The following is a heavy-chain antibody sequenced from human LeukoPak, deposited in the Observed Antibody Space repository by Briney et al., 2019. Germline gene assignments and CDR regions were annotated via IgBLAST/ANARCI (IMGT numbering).Heavy chain of an antibody. CDR1: GFTFTSSA. D-gene: IGHD3-22*01. Sequence: SVKVSCKASGFTFTSSAVQWVREARGQLLEWIGWIVVGSGNTNYAQKFQERVTITRDMSTSTAYMELSSLRSEDTAVYYCAVSLDYYDSSGYLTWFDPWGQGTLVTVSS. CDR2: IVVGSGNT. V-gene: IGHV1-58*01. CDR3: AVSLDYYDSSGYLTWFDP. J-gene: IGHJ5*02.